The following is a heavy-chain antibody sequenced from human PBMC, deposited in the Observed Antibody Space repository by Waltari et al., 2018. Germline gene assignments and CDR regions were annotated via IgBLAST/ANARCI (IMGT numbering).Heavy chain of an antibody. CDR1: GYSISSGYY. CDR3: ARHSSSWYHNWFDP. D-gene: IGHD6-13*01. V-gene: IGHV4-38-2*01. J-gene: IGHJ5*02. Sequence: QVQLQESGPGLVKPSETLSLTCAVSGYSISSGYYWGWIRQPPGKGLEWIGSIYHSGRPYHSPSLKSRVTISVDTSKNQFSLKLSSVTAADTAVYYCARHSSSWYHNWFDPWGQGTLVTVSS. CDR2: IYHSGRP.